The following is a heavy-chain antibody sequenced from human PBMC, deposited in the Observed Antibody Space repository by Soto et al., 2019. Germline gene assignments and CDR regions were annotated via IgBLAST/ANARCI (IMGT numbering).Heavy chain of an antibody. CDR1: GFTFDDYT. V-gene: IGHV3-43*01. D-gene: IGHD5-18*01. Sequence: PGGSLRLSCAASGFTFDDYTMHCVRQAPGKGLEWVSLISWDGGSTYYADSVKGRFTISRDNSKNSLYQQMNSLRTEDTALYYCEKGGGMDTAMVTDYWGQGTLVTVSS. CDR2: ISWDGGST. CDR3: EKGGGMDTAMVTDY. J-gene: IGHJ4*02.